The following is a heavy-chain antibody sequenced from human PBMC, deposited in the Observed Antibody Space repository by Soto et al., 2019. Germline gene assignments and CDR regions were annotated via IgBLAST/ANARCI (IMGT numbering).Heavy chain of an antibody. CDR2: IYYSGST. V-gene: IGHV4-31*03. Sequence: SETLSLTCTVSGGSISSGGYYWSWIRQHPGKGLEWIGYIYYSGSTYYNPSLKSRVTISVDTSKNQFSLKLSSVTAADTAVYYCARGHYGDYTSYWYFDLWGRGTLVTVSS. D-gene: IGHD4-17*01. CDR1: GGSISSGGYY. CDR3: ARGHYGDYTSYWYFDL. J-gene: IGHJ2*01.